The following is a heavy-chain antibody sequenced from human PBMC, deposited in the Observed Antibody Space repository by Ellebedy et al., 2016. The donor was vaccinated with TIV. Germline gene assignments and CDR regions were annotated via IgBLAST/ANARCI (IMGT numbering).Heavy chain of an antibody. CDR3: ARFKVPNKTIAAGDTQWGWYFDL. CDR2: IKAGNGNT. J-gene: IGHJ2*01. V-gene: IGHV1-3*01. CDR1: GNTSTSYV. D-gene: IGHD6-13*01. Sequence: AASVKVSCKASGNTSTSYVIHWVRQAPGQRPEWMGWIKAGNGNTKYSQKFQGRVTITRDTSANTAYMELSSLRSEDTAVYFCARFKVPNKTIAAGDTQWGWYFDLWGRGTLVTVSS.